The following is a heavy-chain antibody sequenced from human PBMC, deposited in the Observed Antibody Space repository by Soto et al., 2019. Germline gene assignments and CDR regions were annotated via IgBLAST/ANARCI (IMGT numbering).Heavy chain of an antibody. CDR2: ISTSGRDT. V-gene: IGHV3-11*06. CDR1: GFNFSDYY. J-gene: IGHJ4*02. CDR3: ARWLEVLTTSDS. D-gene: IGHD3-22*01. Sequence: LRLSCAASGFNFSDYYMTWIRQAPGKGLEWISYISTSGRDTEYADSVKGRFLISRDNAKRSLYLQMNSLRVEDTAVYYCARWLEVLTTSDSWGQGTLVTVSS.